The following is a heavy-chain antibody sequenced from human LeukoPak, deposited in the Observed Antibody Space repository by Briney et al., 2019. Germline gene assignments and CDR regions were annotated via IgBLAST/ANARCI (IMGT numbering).Heavy chain of an antibody. J-gene: IGHJ4*02. Sequence: GGSLRLSCAASGFTVSSNYMSWVRQAPGKGLEWVSVIYSGGSTYYADSVKGRFTISRDNSKNTLYLQMNSLRAEDTAVYYCARGVVGTHYFDYWGQGTLVTVSS. D-gene: IGHD3-3*01. CDR3: ARGVVGTHYFDY. CDR1: GFTVSSNY. CDR2: IYSGGST. V-gene: IGHV3-66*02.